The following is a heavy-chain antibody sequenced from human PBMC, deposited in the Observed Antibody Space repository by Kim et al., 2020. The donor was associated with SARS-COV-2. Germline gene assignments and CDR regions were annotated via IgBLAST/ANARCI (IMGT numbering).Heavy chain of an antibody. CDR2: IDAGAGNT. V-gene: IGHV1-3*01. CDR3: ARGWSATGIDP. J-gene: IGHJ5*02. CDR1: GYSLSRYA. Sequence: ASVKVSCKASGYSLSRYAIHWMRQAPGQRLEWMGWIDAGAGNTKYSQRFQGRVTITRDTSASTVYMEMSSLTSEDTAIYYCARGWSATGIDPWGQGTLVTVSS. D-gene: IGHD2-15*01.